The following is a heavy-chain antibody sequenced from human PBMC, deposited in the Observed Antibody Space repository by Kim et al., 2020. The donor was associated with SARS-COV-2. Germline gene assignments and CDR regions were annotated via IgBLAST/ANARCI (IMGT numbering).Heavy chain of an antibody. Sequence: ASVKVSCKASGYTFTSYDINWVRQATGQGLEWMGWMNPNSGNTGYAQKFQGRVTMTRNTSISTAYMELSSLRSEDTAVYYCASGYYYDSSGYYPEVEHDAFDIWGQGTMVTVSS. D-gene: IGHD3-22*01. J-gene: IGHJ3*02. V-gene: IGHV1-8*01. CDR3: ASGYYYDSSGYYPEVEHDAFDI. CDR1: GYTFTSYD. CDR2: MNPNSGNT.